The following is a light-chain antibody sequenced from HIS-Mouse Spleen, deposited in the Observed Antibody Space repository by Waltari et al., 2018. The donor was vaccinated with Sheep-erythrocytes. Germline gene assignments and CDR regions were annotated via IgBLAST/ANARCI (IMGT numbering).Light chain of an antibody. CDR1: STDVGIYNL. Sequence: QSALTQPASVSGSPGQSLTISCTGTSTDVGIYNLFSWYQQHPGKAPKRMIYEGSKRPSGVSNRFSGSKSGNTASLTISGLQAEDEADYYCCSYAGSSTLVFGGGTKLTVL. CDR2: EGS. V-gene: IGLV2-23*01. J-gene: IGLJ2*01. CDR3: CSYAGSSTLV.